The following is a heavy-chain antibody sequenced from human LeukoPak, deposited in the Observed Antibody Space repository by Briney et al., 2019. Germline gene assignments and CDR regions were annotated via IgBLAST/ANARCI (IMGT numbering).Heavy chain of an antibody. Sequence: GGSLRLSCAASGFTFSSYAMSWVRQAPGKGLEWVSAISGSGGSTYYADSVKGRFTISRDNAKNSLYLQMNSLRAEDTAVYYCARGDWYAAYFDYWGQGTLVTVSS. J-gene: IGHJ4*02. V-gene: IGHV3-23*01. CDR3: ARGDWYAAYFDY. D-gene: IGHD3/OR15-3a*01. CDR2: ISGSGGST. CDR1: GFTFSSYA.